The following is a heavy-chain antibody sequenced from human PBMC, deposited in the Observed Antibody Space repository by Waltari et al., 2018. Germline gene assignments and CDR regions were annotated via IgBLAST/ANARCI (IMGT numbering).Heavy chain of an antibody. J-gene: IGHJ4*02. CDR1: GFHFSSYG. V-gene: IGHV3-30*02. Sequence: QVQLVESGGGVVQPGGSLRLSCAASGFHFSSYGMHWVRQAPGKGLEWVAFIRYDGSNKYYADSVKGRFTISRDNSKNTLYLQMNSLRAEDTAVYYCAKDRASSFYEFLHWGQGTLVTVSS. CDR3: AKDRASSFYEFLH. D-gene: IGHD3-16*02. CDR2: IRYDGSNK.